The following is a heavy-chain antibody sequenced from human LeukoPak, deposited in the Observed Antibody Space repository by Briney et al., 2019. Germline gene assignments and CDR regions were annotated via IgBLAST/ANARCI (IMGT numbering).Heavy chain of an antibody. CDR2: IYSGGST. J-gene: IGHJ5*02. Sequence: HPGGSLRLSCAASGFTVSSNYMGWVRQAPGKGLEWVSVIYSGGSTYYADSVKGRFTISRDNSKNTLYLQMNSLRAEDTAVYYCARSSSWYYWFDPWGQGTLVTVSS. D-gene: IGHD6-13*01. CDR3: ARSSSWYYWFDP. CDR1: GFTVSSNY. V-gene: IGHV3-66*02.